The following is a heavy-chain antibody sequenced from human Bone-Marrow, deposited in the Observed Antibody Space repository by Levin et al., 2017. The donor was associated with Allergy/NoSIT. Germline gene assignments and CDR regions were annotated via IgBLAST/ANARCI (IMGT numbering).Heavy chain of an antibody. CDR2: ISGSGGST. D-gene: IGHD3-3*01. CDR3: AKDAPSYLNSGERFLEWPEPEFDY. V-gene: IGHV3-23*01. Sequence: GESLKISCAASGFTFSSYAMSWVRQAPGKGLEWVSAISGSGGSTYYADSVKGRFTISRDNSKNTLYLQMNSLRAEDTAVYYCAKDAPSYLNSGERFLEWPEPEFDYWGQGTLVTVSS. J-gene: IGHJ4*02. CDR1: GFTFSSYA.